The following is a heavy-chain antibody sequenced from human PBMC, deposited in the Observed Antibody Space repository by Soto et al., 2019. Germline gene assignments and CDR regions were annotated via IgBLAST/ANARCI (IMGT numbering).Heavy chain of an antibody. Sequence: GGSLRLSCAASGFTFSSYGMHWVRQAPGKGLEWVAVISYDGSNQYYADSVKGRFTISRDNSKNTLYLQMNSLRAEDTAVYYCAKDQGYCSGGSCYPLLTYYYYYGMDVWGQGTTVTVSS. CDR1: GFTFSSYG. CDR3: AKDQGYCSGGSCYPLLTYYYYYGMDV. D-gene: IGHD2-15*01. CDR2: ISYDGSNQ. V-gene: IGHV3-30*18. J-gene: IGHJ6*02.